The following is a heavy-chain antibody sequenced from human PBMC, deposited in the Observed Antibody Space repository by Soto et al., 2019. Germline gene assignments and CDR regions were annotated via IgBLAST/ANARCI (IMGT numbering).Heavy chain of an antibody. Sequence: SETLSLTCAVSGGSISSGGYSWSWLRQPPGKGLEWIGYIFHSGSTYYNPSLKSRVTISVDNSKNQFSQNLRSVTAADTAVYYCARYSGYGDFDYWGQGTLVTVSS. CDR3: ARYSGYGDFDY. V-gene: IGHV4-30-2*01. D-gene: IGHD5-12*01. CDR2: IFHSGST. J-gene: IGHJ4*02. CDR1: GGSISSGGYS.